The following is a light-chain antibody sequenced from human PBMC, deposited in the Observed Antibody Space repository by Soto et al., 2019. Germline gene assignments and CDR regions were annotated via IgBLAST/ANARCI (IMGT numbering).Light chain of an antibody. CDR2: DVS. CDR3: NSYTGSSTDV. CDR1: SSDVGSYNR. J-gene: IGLJ1*01. V-gene: IGLV2-18*02. Sequence: QSALTQPPSVSGSPGQSVAISCTGTSSDVGSYNRVSWYQQPPGAAPKLMIYDVSNRPSGVPDRFSGSKSGNTASLTISGLQAEDEADYYCNSYTGSSTDVFGTGTKLTVL.